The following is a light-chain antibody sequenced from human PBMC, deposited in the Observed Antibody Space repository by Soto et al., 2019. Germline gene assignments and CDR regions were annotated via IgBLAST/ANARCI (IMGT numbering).Light chain of an antibody. CDR1: DSNIEDNY. CDR2: RND. V-gene: IGLV1-47*01. J-gene: IGLJ3*02. Sequence: QSALTQPPSASGTPGQRVTISCSGSDSNIEDNYVYWYQQLPGTAPKLLIYRNDQRPSGVPDRFSGSRSGTSASLVISGLRSADEADYYCQTWGAGIRVFGGGTKLTVL. CDR3: QTWGAGIRV.